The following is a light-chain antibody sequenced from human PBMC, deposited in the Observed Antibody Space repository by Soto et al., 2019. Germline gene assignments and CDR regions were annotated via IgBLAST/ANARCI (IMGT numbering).Light chain of an antibody. CDR2: ASS. Sequence: DLQMTQSPSSLSASGGYVVTITCRASQSISTFVNWYQQKGGKAPKLLIHASSTLPSGVPSRFSGTGSGTDFTLTISDLQPEDCATYYCQQTYSNRLSFGGGTKVDIK. J-gene: IGKJ4*01. CDR3: QQTYSNRLS. V-gene: IGKV1-39*01. CDR1: QSISTF.